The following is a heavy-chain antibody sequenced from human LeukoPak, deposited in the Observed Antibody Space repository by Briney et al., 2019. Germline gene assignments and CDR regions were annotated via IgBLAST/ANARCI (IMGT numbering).Heavy chain of an antibody. V-gene: IGHV3-48*01. J-gene: IGHJ4*02. D-gene: IGHD5-18*01. Sequence: GGSLRLSCAASGFTFSSYAMSWVRQAPGKGLEWVSFVSGSGSPIYYADSVKGRFTISRGNARNSLYLQMNSLRAEDTAVYYCARVRGNSYGYVDYWGQGTLVTVSS. CDR1: GFTFSSYA. CDR2: VSGSGSPI. CDR3: ARVRGNSYGYVDY.